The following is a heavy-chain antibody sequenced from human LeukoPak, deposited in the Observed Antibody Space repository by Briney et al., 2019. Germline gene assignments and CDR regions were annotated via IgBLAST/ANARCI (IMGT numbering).Heavy chain of an antibody. V-gene: IGHV1-2*02. D-gene: IGHD4-17*01. CDR2: INHNNGDT. CDR3: ARGTDYGDYGGTWFYYYYMDV. J-gene: IGHJ6*03. Sequence: ASVKVSCKASGYTFTAHYLHWVRQAPGQGLEWMAWINHNNGDTKYAEKFQGRVTVTRDTSTSTAYMELSRLRSDDTAVYYCARGTDYGDYGGTWFYYYYMDVWGEGTTVTVSS. CDR1: GYTFTAHY.